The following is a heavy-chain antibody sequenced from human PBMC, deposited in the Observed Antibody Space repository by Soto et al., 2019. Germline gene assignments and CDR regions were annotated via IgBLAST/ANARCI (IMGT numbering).Heavy chain of an antibody. CDR3: ARFHEYSNCWDY. J-gene: IGHJ4*02. CDR2: IFSNDEK. Sequence: QVTLKESGPVLVKPPETLTLTCTVSWFSLSNARMGVSWIRQPPGKALAWLALIFSNDEKSYRTSLKSMLTTSKASTKSQVVITMTNMDPEYTATYYCARFHEYSNCWDYWGQGTLVTVSS. D-gene: IGHD4-4*01. CDR1: WFSLSNARMG. V-gene: IGHV2-26*01.